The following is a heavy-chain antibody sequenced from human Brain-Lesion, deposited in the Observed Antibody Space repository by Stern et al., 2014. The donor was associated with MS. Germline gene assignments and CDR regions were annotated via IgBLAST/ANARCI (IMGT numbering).Heavy chain of an antibody. Sequence: QVQLVQSGAEVKKTGSSVKVSCQASGNTFTNRYLHWVRQAPGQALEGMGWITPFTGNTNYAQNFQDRVTITMDRSMSTAYMDLSSLRSDDTAIYFCAEGGSYGFVYWGQGTLVTVSS. CDR2: ITPFTGNT. V-gene: IGHV1-45*02. CDR3: AEGGSYGFVY. D-gene: IGHD4-17*01. CDR1: GNTFTNRY. J-gene: IGHJ4*02.